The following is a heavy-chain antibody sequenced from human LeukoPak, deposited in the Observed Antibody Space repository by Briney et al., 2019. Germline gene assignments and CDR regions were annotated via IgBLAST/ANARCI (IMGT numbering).Heavy chain of an antibody. CDR2: ISDSSSYT. CDR1: GFTFSSYA. J-gene: IGHJ4*02. D-gene: IGHD6-19*01. V-gene: IGHV3-21*01. CDR3: ARDKTVADLDY. Sequence: GGSLRLSCAASGFTFSSYAMSWVRQAPGKGLEWVSSISDSSSYTYYADSLKGRFTISRDNARNSLCLQMNSLRAEDTAVYYCARDKTVADLDYWGQGTLVTVSS.